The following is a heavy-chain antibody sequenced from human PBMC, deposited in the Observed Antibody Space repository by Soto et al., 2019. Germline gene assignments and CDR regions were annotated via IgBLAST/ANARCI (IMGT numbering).Heavy chain of an antibody. Sequence: LQLQESGPGLVKPSETLSLACTVSGGSISNSDYFWAWMRQPPGKGLEWVGTISHTGSPRYNPSLKSRVTTSVDTSKNQFSLTLPSVTAADTAVFYWASQLESTTYFDYWGRGTLVTVSS. CDR3: ASQLESTTYFDY. CDR1: GGSISNSDYF. D-gene: IGHD1-1*01. J-gene: IGHJ4*01. V-gene: IGHV4-39*01. CDR2: ISHTGSP.